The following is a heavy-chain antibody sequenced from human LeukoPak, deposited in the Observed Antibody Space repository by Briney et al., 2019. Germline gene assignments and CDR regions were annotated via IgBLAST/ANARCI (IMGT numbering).Heavy chain of an antibody. V-gene: IGHV3-48*03. Sequence: PGGSLRLSCAASGFTFSYYEMNWVRQAPGRGLEWVAYIGSSGGTIYYADSVKGRFTISRDYAKNSLYLQMNSLRAEDTAVYYCARFSMEVAAFDYWGQGTLVTVSS. D-gene: IGHD6-19*01. CDR3: ARFSMEVAAFDY. J-gene: IGHJ4*02. CDR1: GFTFSYYE. CDR2: IGSSGGTI.